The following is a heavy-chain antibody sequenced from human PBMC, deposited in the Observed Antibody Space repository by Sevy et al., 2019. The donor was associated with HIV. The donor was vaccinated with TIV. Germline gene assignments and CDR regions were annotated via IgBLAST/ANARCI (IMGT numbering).Heavy chain of an antibody. V-gene: IGHV3-30-3*01. CDR3: AREDGGY. CDR2: ISYDGSNK. CDR1: GFTFSSYA. D-gene: IGHD3-16*01. Sequence: GESLKISCAASGFTFSSYAMHWVRQAPGKGLEWVAVISYDGSNKYYADSVKGRFTISRDNSKNTLYLQMNSLRAEDTAVYYCAREDGGYWGQGTLVTVSS. J-gene: IGHJ4*02.